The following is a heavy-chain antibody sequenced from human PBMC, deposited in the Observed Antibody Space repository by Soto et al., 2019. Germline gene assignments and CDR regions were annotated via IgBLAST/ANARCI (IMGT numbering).Heavy chain of an antibody. J-gene: IGHJ4*02. CDR2: INDSGRT. CDR1: GGYFSGYC. CDR3: ARDGHNYGSFDY. D-gene: IGHD5-18*01. Sequence: SETMSVTCAVDGGYFSGYCWSWIRQPPGKGLEWIGEINDSGRTNYNPSLKSRVTISVDTSKNQLSLQLSSMTAADTAVYYCARDGHNYGSFDYWGQGALVTVSS. V-gene: IGHV4-34*01.